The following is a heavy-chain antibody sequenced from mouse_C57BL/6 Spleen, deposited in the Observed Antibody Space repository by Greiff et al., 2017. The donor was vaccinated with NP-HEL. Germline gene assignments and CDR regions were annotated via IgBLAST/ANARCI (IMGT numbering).Heavy chain of an antibody. J-gene: IGHJ2*01. V-gene: IGHV1-81*01. CDR3: ARRGVITVGGDY. D-gene: IGHD1-1*01. CDR2: IYPRSGNT. Sequence: VQRVESGAELARPGASVKLSCKASGYTFTSYGISWVKQRTGQGLEWIGEIYPRSGNTYYNEKFKGKATLTADKSSSTAYMELRSLTSEDSAVYFCARRGVITVGGDYWGQGTTLTVSS. CDR1: GYTFTSYG.